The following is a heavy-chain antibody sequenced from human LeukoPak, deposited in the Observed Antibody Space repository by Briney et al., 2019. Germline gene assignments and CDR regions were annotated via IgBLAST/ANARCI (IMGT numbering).Heavy chain of an antibody. J-gene: IGHJ6*04. CDR1: GFTFSSYG. D-gene: IGHD3-10*01. V-gene: IGHV3-48*03. CDR2: TSSSDSLK. CDR3: AREDYYGSGSYMRYFYYYDMDV. Sequence: PGGSLRLSCAASGFTFSSYGMNWVRQAPGEGLEWVSYTSSSDSLKYYADSAKGRFTISRDNAKNSLYLQMNSLRAEDTAVYYCAREDYYGSGSYMRYFYYYDMDVWGKGTTVTVSS.